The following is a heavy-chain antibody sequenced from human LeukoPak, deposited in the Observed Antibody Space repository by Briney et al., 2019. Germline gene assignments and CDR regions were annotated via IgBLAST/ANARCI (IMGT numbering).Heavy chain of an antibody. CDR1: GGSISSSSYY. J-gene: IGHJ4*02. V-gene: IGHV4-39*01. D-gene: IGHD6-19*01. Sequence: SETLSLTCTVSGGSISSSSYYWGWIRQPPGKGLEWIGTIYYSGITYYNPSLKSRVTISVDTSKNQFSLKLSSVTAADTAVYYCARVQWLVIDYWGQGTLVTVSS. CDR2: IYYSGIT. CDR3: ARVQWLVIDY.